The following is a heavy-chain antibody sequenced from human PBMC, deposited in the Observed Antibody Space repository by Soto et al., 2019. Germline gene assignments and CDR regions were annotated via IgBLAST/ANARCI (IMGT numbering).Heavy chain of an antibody. CDR3: ARDLRGSSSSYYYYGMDV. Sequence: ASVKVSCKASGYTFTSYAMHWVRQAPGQRLEWMGWINAGNGNTKYSQKFQGRVTITRDTSASTAYMELSSLRSEDTAVYYCARDLRGSSSSYYYYGMDVWGQGTTVTVSS. CDR1: GYTFTSYA. CDR2: INAGNGNT. J-gene: IGHJ6*02. D-gene: IGHD6-13*01. V-gene: IGHV1-3*01.